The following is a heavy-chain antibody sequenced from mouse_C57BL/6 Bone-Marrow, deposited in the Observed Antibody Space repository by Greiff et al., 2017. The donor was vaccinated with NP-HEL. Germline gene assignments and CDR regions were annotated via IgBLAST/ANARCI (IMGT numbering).Heavy chain of an antibody. D-gene: IGHD2-1*01. CDR3: ARLGPVYGKGGWAMDY. J-gene: IGHJ4*01. Sequence: EVKLLESGPGLAKPSQTLSLTCSVTGYSITSDYWNWIRKFPGNKLEYMGYISYSGSTYYNPSLKSRISITRDTSKNQYYLQLNSVTTEDTATYYCARLGPVYGKGGWAMDYWGQGTSVTVSS. CDR2: ISYSGST. V-gene: IGHV3-8*01. CDR1: GYSITSDY.